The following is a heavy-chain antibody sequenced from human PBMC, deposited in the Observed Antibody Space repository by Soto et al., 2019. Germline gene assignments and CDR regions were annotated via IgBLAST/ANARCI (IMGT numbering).Heavy chain of an antibody. CDR3: SGAESPDPASFSLY. V-gene: IGHV3-49*04. J-gene: IGHJ4*02. Sequence: GRPLRVECGAAGVTWSNAWRSWVHQATGKGLEWVGLIRNQSYQETTEYAAAVKGRFTISRDTSNGIAYLQMNSLNIEDSAVYYSSGAESPDPASFSLYWAQRTPVTVPS. CDR2: IRNQSYQETT. CDR1: GVTWSNAW. D-gene: IGHD1-26*01.